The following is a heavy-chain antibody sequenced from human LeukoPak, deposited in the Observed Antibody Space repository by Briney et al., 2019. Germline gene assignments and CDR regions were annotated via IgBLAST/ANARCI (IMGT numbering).Heavy chain of an antibody. Sequence: AESLRLSCAASGFTFSSYAMSWGCQAPGQGQDWVSAISVSGGSTYYADSVQDRFTISRDNSKNTLYLQMNSLRAEDTAVYYCAKDRHYYDSSGYYDYYFDYWGQGTLVTVSS. CDR1: GFTFSSYA. CDR2: ISVSGGST. D-gene: IGHD3-22*01. J-gene: IGHJ4*02. V-gene: IGHV3-23*01. CDR3: AKDRHYYDSSGYYDYYFDY.